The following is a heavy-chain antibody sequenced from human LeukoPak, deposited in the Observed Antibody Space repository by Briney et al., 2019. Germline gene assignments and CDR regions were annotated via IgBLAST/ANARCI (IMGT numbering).Heavy chain of an antibody. CDR2: ISSSGSTI. CDR1: GFTFSDYY. CDR3: ASYQSGSYDY. J-gene: IGHJ4*02. Sequence: GGSLRLSCAASGFTFSDYYMNWIRQAPGKGLEWVSYISSSGSTIDYADSVKGRFTISRDNAKSSLYLQMNSLRAEDTAVYYCASYQSGSYDYWGQGTLVTVSS. V-gene: IGHV3-11*01. D-gene: IGHD1-26*01.